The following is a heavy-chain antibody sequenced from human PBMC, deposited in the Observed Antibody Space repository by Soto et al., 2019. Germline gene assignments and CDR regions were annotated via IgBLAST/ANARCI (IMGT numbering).Heavy chain of an antibody. CDR1: GGSVSSGSYY. V-gene: IGHV4-61*01. CDR2: MYYSGST. Sequence: LSLTCTVSGGSVSSGSYYWSWIRQPPGKGLEWIGYMYYSGSTNYNPSLKSRVTISLDTSKNQFSLKLSSVTAADTAVYFCARTRDFWSGNDAFDIWGQGTLVTVSS. CDR3: ARTRDFWSGNDAFDI. D-gene: IGHD3-3*01. J-gene: IGHJ3*02.